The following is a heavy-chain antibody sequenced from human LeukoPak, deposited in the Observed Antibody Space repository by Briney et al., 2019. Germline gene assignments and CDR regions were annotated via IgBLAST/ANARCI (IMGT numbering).Heavy chain of an antibody. CDR2: ISSSSSTI. CDR1: GFIVSSDY. V-gene: IGHV3-48*02. J-gene: IGHJ6*02. Sequence: GGSLRLSCAASGFIVSSDYMSWVRQAPGKGLEWVSYISSSSSTIYYADSVKGRFTISRDNAKNSLYLQMNSLRDEDTAVYYCARESAYYYYYGMDVWGQGTTVTVSS. CDR3: ARESAYYYYYGMDV.